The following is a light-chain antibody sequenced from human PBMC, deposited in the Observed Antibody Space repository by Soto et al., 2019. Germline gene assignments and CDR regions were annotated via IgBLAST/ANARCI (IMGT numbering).Light chain of an antibody. CDR2: EVS. V-gene: IGLV2-18*01. CDR3: SLFTSSTNYV. J-gene: IGLJ1*01. Sequence: QSVLTQPPSVSGSPGQSVTISCTGTSSDVGSYNRVSWYQQPPGTAPKLMIYEVSYRPSGVPDRFSGSKSGNTASLTISGLQAQDEADYYCSLFTSSTNYVLGNGTKVT. CDR1: SSDVGSYNR.